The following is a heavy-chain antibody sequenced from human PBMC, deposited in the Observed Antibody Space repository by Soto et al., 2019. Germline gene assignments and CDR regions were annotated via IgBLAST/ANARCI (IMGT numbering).Heavy chain of an antibody. CDR1: GYTFTSYA. CDR2: INAGNGNT. D-gene: IGHD3-9*01. Sequence: ASVKVSCKASGYTFTSYAMHWVRQAPGQRLEWMGWINAGNGNTKYSQKFQGRVTITRDTSASTAYMELSSLRSEDTAVYYCARVGWLSHRIFDYWGQGTLVTVSS. J-gene: IGHJ4*02. V-gene: IGHV1-3*01. CDR3: ARVGWLSHRIFDY.